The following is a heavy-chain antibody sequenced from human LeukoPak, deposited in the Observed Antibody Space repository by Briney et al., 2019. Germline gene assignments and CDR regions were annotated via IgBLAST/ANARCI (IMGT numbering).Heavy chain of an antibody. D-gene: IGHD3-3*01. Sequence: SETLSLTCSVSDDSITMYYWTWIRQPPGKGLEWIGSISHSGSTYYNASLKSRVRISVDTSKNQFSLKLSSVTAADTAVYYCARDLGDYWSGFRSYFFDYWGQGTLVTVSS. CDR3: ARDLGDYWSGFRSYFFDY. J-gene: IGHJ4*02. CDR2: ISHSGST. V-gene: IGHV4-38-2*02. CDR1: DDSITMYY.